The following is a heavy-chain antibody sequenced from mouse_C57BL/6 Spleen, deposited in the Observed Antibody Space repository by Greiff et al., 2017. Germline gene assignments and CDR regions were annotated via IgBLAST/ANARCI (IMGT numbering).Heavy chain of an antibody. CDR1: GYAFRSYW. CDR3: ARSITTVVNLYYYAMDY. CDR2: IYPGDGVT. Sequence: QVQLQQSGAELVKPGASVKISCKASGYAFRSYWMNWVKQRPGKGLAWIGQIYPGDGVTNYNGKFKGKATLTADKSSSTAYMQLSSLTSEDSAVYFCARSITTVVNLYYYAMDYWGQGTSVTVSS. J-gene: IGHJ4*01. V-gene: IGHV1-80*01. D-gene: IGHD1-1*01.